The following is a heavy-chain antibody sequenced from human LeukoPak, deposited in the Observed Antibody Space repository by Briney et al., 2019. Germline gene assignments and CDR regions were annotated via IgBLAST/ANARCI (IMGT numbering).Heavy chain of an antibody. CDR2: IYYSGST. CDR1: GGSISSSTYY. Sequence: PSETLSLTCTVSGGSISSSTYYWGWIRQPPGKALEWIGSIYYSGSTYYNLSLKSRVTIPVDTSKNQFSLKLSSVTAADTAVYYCASHRYYYYYMDVWGKGTTVTVSS. V-gene: IGHV4-39*07. CDR3: ASHRYYYYYMDV. J-gene: IGHJ6*03.